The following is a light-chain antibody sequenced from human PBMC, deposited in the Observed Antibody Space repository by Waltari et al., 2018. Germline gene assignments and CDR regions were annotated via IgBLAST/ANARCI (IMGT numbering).Light chain of an antibody. CDR2: DAS. Sequence: EIMLTQSPGTLSLSPGARATLTCRASQSISQYLAWYQKKPGQSPRLLIYDASIRATGIPDRCSGSGYGTDCSLTISRLEPEEYAVYYCQKYGSLPATFGRGTKVEIK. V-gene: IGKV3-20*01. J-gene: IGKJ1*01. CDR3: QKYGSLPAT. CDR1: QSISQY.